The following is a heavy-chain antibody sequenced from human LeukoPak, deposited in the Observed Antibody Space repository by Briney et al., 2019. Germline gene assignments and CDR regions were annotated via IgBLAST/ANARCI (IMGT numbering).Heavy chain of an antibody. J-gene: IGHJ4*02. V-gene: IGHV4-4*07. CDR1: GGSISSYY. CDR3: ARQIASAGTAGFDF. Sequence: SETLSLTCTVSGGSISSYYWSWIRQPAGKGLEWIGRIYSTGSTNYNPSLKSRVTMSVDTSKNQFSLRLRSVTAADTAVYYCARQIASAGTAGFDFWGQGALVAVSS. D-gene: IGHD6-13*01. CDR2: IYSTGST.